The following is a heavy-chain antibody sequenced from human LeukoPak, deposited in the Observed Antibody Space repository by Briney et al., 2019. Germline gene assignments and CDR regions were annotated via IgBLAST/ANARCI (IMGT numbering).Heavy chain of an antibody. D-gene: IGHD1-26*01. CDR3: AREDSGNYYFDF. J-gene: IGHJ4*02. CDR2: MSGSGGFT. V-gene: IGHV3-23*01. CDR1: GFGFSSYT. Sequence: GGSLRLSCAASGFGFSSYTMSWVRQAPGKGLEWVSAMSGSGGFTYYADSVKGRFTISRDNSKNTLFLQMNSLRAEDTAVYYCAREDSGNYYFDFWGQGTQVTVSA.